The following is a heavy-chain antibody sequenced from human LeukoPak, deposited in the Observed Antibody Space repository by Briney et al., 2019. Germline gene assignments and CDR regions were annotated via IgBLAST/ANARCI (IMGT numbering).Heavy chain of an antibody. V-gene: IGHV4-39*07. D-gene: IGHD1-26*01. CDR2: IYYSGST. CDR3: ARGGIVGATRGAYPPDY. J-gene: IGHJ4*02. CDR1: GGSISSSSYY. Sequence: SETLSLTCTVSGGSISSSSYYWGWIRQPPGKGLEWIGSIYYSGSTYYNPSLKSRVTISVDTSKNQFSLKLSSVTAADTAVYYCARGGIVGATRGAYPPDYWGQGTLVTVSS.